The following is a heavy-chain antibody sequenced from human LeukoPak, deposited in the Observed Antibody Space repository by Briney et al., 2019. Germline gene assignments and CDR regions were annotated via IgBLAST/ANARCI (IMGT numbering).Heavy chain of an antibody. V-gene: IGHV3-11*01. D-gene: IGHD6-13*01. CDR3: AKDLGEGQQLFDY. J-gene: IGHJ4*02. CDR2: ISSSGSTI. Sequence: PGGSLRLSCAASGFTFSDYYMSWIRQAPGKGLEWVSYISSSGSTIYYADSVKGRFTISRDNAKNSLYLQMNSLRAEDTAVYYCAKDLGEGQQLFDYWGQGTLVTVSS. CDR1: GFTFSDYY.